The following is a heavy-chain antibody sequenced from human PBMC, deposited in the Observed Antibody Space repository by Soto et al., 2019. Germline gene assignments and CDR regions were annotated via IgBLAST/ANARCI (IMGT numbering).Heavy chain of an antibody. J-gene: IGHJ1*01. D-gene: IGHD2-21*02. V-gene: IGHV1-3*01. Sequence: GASVKVSCKASGFTLTSYAMHWVRQAPGQRLEWMGWINAGNGNTKYSQKFQGRVTITRDTSASTAYMELSSLRSEDTAVYYCARGVLTATPSFDFQHWGQGTPVPVSS. CDR1: GFTLTSYA. CDR3: ARGVLTATPSFDFQH. CDR2: INAGNGNT.